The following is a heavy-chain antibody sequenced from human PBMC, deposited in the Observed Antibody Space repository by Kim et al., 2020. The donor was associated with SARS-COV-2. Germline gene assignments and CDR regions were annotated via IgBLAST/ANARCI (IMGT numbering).Heavy chain of an antibody. V-gene: IGHV3-43*01. D-gene: IGHD5-18*01. Sequence: GSTYYADSVKGRFTISRDNSKNSLYLQMNSLRTEDTALYYCASIHRTVGNWGQGTLVTVSS. CDR2: GST. J-gene: IGHJ4*02. CDR3: ASIHRTVGN.